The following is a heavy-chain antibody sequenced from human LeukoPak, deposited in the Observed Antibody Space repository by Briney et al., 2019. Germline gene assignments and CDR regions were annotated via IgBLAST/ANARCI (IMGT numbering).Heavy chain of an antibody. CDR3: ARLTARSWFDP. Sequence: SETLSLTCTASGGSISSDYWSWIRQAPGKGLYCIGYISYSWSTNSNPSLKRRCTISIDPSKNQFSLKLSSVTATDTAVYYCARLTARSWFDPWGQGTLVTVSS. J-gene: IGHJ5*02. CDR2: ISYSWST. D-gene: IGHD1-14*01. CDR1: GGSISSDY. V-gene: IGHV4-59*08.